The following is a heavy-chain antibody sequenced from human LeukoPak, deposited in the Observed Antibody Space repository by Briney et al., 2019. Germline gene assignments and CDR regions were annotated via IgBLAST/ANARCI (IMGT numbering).Heavy chain of an antibody. Sequence: PGGSLRLSCAASGFTFSDYSMNWVRQAPGKGLEWVSYIRVRGTSIYYADSVKGRFTISRDDAMNTLYLQMNSLRAEDTAVYYCARDCSTISMLGYNWFDPWGQGTLVIVSS. J-gene: IGHJ5*02. CDR1: GFTFSDYS. V-gene: IGHV3-48*04. CDR3: ARDCSTISMLGYNWFDP. D-gene: IGHD2-2*01. CDR2: IRVRGTSI.